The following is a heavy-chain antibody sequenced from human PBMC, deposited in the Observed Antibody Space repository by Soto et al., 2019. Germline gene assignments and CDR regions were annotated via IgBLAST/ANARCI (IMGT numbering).Heavy chain of an antibody. J-gene: IGHJ6*02. CDR3: ARSYCSGGSCYATKDYYYGMDV. CDR2: IIPIFGTA. D-gene: IGHD2-15*01. CDR1: GYTFTSYD. Sequence: QVQLVQSGAEVKKPGASVKVSCKASGYTFTSYDINWVRQATGQGLEWMGGIIPIFGTANYAQKFQGRVTITADESTSTAYMELSSLRSEDTAVYYCARSYCSGGSCYATKDYYYGMDVWGQGTTVTVSS. V-gene: IGHV1-69*01.